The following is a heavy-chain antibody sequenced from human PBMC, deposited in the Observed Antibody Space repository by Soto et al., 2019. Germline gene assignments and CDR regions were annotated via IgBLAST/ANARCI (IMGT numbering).Heavy chain of an antibody. D-gene: IGHD3-10*01. CDR1: GGTFSSYA. Sequence: QVQLVQSGAEVKKSGSSVKVSCKASGGTFSSYAISWVRQAPGQGLEWMGGIIPIFGTANYAQKFQGRVTITADESTSTAYMELSSLRSEDTAVYYCARDRSYYYGSGSYSPRGGMDVWGQGTTVTVSS. CDR3: ARDRSYYYGSGSYSPRGGMDV. V-gene: IGHV1-69*01. J-gene: IGHJ6*02. CDR2: IIPIFGTA.